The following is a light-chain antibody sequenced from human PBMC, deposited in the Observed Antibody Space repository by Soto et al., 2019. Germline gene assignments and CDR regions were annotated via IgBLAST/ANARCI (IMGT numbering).Light chain of an antibody. CDR1: QAIRYY. V-gene: IGKV1-12*01. Sequence: EIRMTQSPSSVSASVGDRVTISCRASQAIRYYLAWYQQKPGQAPKLLIYGATNLQGGVPSSFSGGGSGTDFTITITSLQPEYFANYYWQQFSWLPQTFGQGTTVEI. CDR2: GAT. CDR3: QQFSWLPQT. J-gene: IGKJ1*01.